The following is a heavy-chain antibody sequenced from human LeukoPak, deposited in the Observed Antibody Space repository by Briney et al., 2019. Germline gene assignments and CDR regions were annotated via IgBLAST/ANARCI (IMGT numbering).Heavy chain of an antibody. D-gene: IGHD1-26*01. Sequence: PGGSLRLSCAASGFTFSDYYMSWIRQAPGKGLEWVSYISSSGSTIYYADSVKGRFTISRDNAKNSLYLQMNSLRAEDTAVYYCARDRWELLTPFDPWGQGTLVTVSS. V-gene: IGHV3-11*01. CDR3: ARDRWELLTPFDP. CDR2: ISSSGSTI. CDR1: GFTFSDYY. J-gene: IGHJ5*02.